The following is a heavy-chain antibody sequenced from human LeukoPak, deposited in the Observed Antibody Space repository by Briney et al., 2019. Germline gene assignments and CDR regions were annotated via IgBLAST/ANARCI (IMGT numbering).Heavy chain of an antibody. D-gene: IGHD3-22*01. CDR1: GGTFSSYA. V-gene: IGHV1-69*04. J-gene: IGHJ6*03. CDR2: IIPILGIA. Sequence: AASVKVSCKASGGTFSSYAISWVRQAPGQGLEWMGRIIPILGIANYAQKFQGRVTITADKSTSTAYMELSSLRSEDTAVYYCARGRMDDSSGYYMDVWGKGTTVTVSS. CDR3: ARGRMDDSSGYYMDV.